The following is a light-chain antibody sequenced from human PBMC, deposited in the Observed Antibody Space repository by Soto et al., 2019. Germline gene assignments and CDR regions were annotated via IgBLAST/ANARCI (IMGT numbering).Light chain of an antibody. J-gene: IGLJ2*01. V-gene: IGLV2-14*01. CDR1: SSDVGGYHY. CDR2: EVS. Sequence: QSALTQPASVSGSLGQSITISCTGSSSDVGGYHYVSWYQQYPGEAPKLLISEVSNRPSGVANRFSGSKSGNTASLTISGLQDEDDDDYYCCSYTSSTTPLFGGGTKLTVL. CDR3: CSYTSSTTPL.